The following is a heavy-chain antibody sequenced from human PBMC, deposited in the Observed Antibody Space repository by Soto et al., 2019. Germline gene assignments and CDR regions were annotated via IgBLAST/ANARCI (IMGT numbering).Heavy chain of an antibody. CDR2: ISAYNGNT. D-gene: IGHD1-26*01. CDR1: GYTFTSYG. CDR3: ARDGGSYCGGY. Sequence: QVQLVQSGAEVKKPGASVKVSCKASGYTFTSYGISWVRQAPGQGIEWMGWISAYNGNTNHAQKLQGRVTMPTDTSTSPAYRELRSLRSDDTAVYYCARDGGSYCGGYWGQGTLVTVSS. V-gene: IGHV1-18*01. J-gene: IGHJ4*02.